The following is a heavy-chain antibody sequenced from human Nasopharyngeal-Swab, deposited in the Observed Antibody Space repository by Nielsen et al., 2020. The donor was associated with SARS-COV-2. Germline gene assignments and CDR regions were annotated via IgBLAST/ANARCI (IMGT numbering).Heavy chain of an antibody. D-gene: IGHD1-14*01. CDR2: INHSGST. CDR3: ARPTTLGYYYGMDV. J-gene: IGHJ6*02. Sequence: RPLTGPEGIGEINHSGSTNYNPSLKSRVTISVDTSKNQFSLKLSSVTAADTAVYYCARPTTLGYYYGMDVWGQGTTVTVSS. V-gene: IGHV4-34*01.